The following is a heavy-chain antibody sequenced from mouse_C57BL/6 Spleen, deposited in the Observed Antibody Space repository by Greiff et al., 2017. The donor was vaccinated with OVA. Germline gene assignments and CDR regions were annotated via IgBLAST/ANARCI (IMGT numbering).Heavy chain of an antibody. CDR2: INPNTGGT. CDR1: GYTFTDYN. D-gene: IGHD3-2*02. CDR3: ARYDSSGYDY. J-gene: IGHJ2*01. Sequence: EVKLEESGPELVKPGASVKIPCKASGYTFTDYNMDWVKQSHGKSLEWIGDINPNTGGTIYNQKFKGKATLTVDKSSSTAYMELRSLTSEDTAVYYCARYDSSGYDYWGQGTTLTVSS. V-gene: IGHV1-18*01.